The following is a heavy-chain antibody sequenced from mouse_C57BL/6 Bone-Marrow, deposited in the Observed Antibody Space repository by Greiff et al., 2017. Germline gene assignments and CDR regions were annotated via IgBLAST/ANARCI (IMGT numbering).Heavy chain of an antibody. Sequence: GIDFSRYWMSWVRRAPGKGLEWIGEINPDSSTINYAPSLKDKFIISRDNAKNTLYLQMSKVRSEDTALYYCARLAYYSNYVDWYFDVWGTGTTVTVSS. CDR1: GIDFSRYW. J-gene: IGHJ1*03. V-gene: IGHV4-1*01. CDR3: ARLAYYSNYVDWYFDV. D-gene: IGHD2-5*01. CDR2: INPDSSTI.